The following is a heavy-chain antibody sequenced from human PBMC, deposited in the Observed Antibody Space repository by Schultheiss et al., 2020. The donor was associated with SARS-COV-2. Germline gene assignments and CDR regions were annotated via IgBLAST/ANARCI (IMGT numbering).Heavy chain of an antibody. CDR1: GFTFSNAW. D-gene: IGHD6-13*01. J-gene: IGHJ5*02. Sequence: GESLKISCAASGFTFSNAWMSWVRQAPGKGLEWVSYISSSGSTIYYADSVKGRFTISRDIAKNSLFLQMNSLRAEDTAVYYCARVLLGAEANDHWGQGTRVTVSS. CDR3: ARVLLGAEANDH. CDR2: ISSSGSTI. V-gene: IGHV3-48*01.